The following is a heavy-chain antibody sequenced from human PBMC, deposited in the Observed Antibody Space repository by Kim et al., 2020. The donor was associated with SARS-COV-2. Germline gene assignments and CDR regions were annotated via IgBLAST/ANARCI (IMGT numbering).Heavy chain of an antibody. CDR2: INADGTKT. Sequence: GGSLRLSCAASGFIFSNSWMHWVRQAPGKGLVWVSRINADGTKTYYADSVKGRFTISRDNAKNTLYLQMNSLRDEDTAVYYCTRGYTYRDYWGQGTMVTVSA. D-gene: IGHD3-16*02. J-gene: IGHJ4*02. CDR1: GFIFSNSW. CDR3: TRGYTYRDY. V-gene: IGHV3-74*01.